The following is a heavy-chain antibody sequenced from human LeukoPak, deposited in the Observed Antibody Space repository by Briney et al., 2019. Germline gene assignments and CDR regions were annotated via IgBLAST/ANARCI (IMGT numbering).Heavy chain of an antibody. CDR2: ISWDGGST. CDR1: GFTFDDYT. D-gene: IGHD6-6*01. CDR3: AKEGPEGSSSSGEFDY. V-gene: IGHV3-43*01. J-gene: IGHJ4*02. Sequence: GGSLRLSCAASGFTFDDYTMHWVRQAPGRGLEWVSLISWDGGSTYYADSVKGRFTISRDNGKNSLYLQMNSLRTEDTALYYCAKEGPEGSSSSGEFDYWGQGTLVTVSS.